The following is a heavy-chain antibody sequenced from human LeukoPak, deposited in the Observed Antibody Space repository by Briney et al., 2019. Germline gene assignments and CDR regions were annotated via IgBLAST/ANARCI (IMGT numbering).Heavy chain of an antibody. CDR3: AKEKQLEPFDC. CDR1: GVTFSSYS. Sequence: GGSLRLSCAASGVTFSSYSMNGVRQAPGKGLEWVSSISSSSSYIYYADSVKGRFSVSRDNSKNTLYLQMNSLRAEDTAVYYCAKEKQLEPFDCWGQGTLVTVSS. D-gene: IGHD1-1*01. V-gene: IGHV3-21*01. CDR2: ISSSSSYI. J-gene: IGHJ4*02.